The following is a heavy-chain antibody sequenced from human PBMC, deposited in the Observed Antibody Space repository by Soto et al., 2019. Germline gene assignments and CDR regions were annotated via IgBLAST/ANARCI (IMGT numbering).Heavy chain of an antibody. CDR1: GGSISSGDYY. D-gene: IGHD3-16*01. Sequence: PSETLSLTCTVSGGSISSGDYYWSWIRQPPGKGLEWIGYIYYSGSTYYNPSLKSRVTISVDPSKNQFSLKLSSVTAADTAVYYCATQGGYYYGMDVWGQGTTVAASS. J-gene: IGHJ6*02. CDR2: IYYSGST. CDR3: ATQGGYYYGMDV. V-gene: IGHV4-30-4*01.